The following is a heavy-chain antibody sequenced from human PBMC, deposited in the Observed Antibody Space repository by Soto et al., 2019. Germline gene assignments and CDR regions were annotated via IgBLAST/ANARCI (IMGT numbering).Heavy chain of an antibody. CDR2: IIPIFGTA. J-gene: IGHJ5*02. V-gene: IGHV1-69*01. Sequence: QVQLVQSGAEVKKPGSSVKVSCKASGGTFSSYAISWVRQAPGQGLEWMGGIIPIFGTANYAQKFQGRVTITADESTSTAYMELSSLRSEDTAVYYCAREVWDIVLMVYANWFDPWGQGTLVTVSS. CDR1: GGTFSSYA. CDR3: AREVWDIVLMVYANWFDP. D-gene: IGHD2-8*01.